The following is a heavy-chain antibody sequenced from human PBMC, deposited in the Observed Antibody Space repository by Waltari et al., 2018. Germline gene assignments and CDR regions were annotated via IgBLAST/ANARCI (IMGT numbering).Heavy chain of an antibody. J-gene: IGHJ4*02. V-gene: IGHV3-30*01. CDR2: ISYDGSNK. Sequence: QVQLVESGGGVVQPGRSLRLSCAASGFTFSSYAMHWVRQAPGKGLEWVAVISYDGSNKYYADSVKGRFTISRDNSKNTLYLQMNSLRAEDTAVYYCARGEVVVVPAAMSYFDYWGQGTLVTVSS. CDR3: ARGEVVVVPAAMSYFDY. CDR1: GFTFSSYA. D-gene: IGHD2-2*01.